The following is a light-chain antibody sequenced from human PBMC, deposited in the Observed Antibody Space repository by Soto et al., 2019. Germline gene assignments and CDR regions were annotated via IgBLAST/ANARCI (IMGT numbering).Light chain of an antibody. CDR3: AAWDDSLSGQV. CDR2: GNR. V-gene: IGLV1-40*01. CDR1: SSNLGAGYD. Sequence: QPVLTQPPSVSGAPGQRVTISCTGNSSNLGAGYDVHWYQQLPGAVPKLVIFGNRNRPSGVPERFSGSKSGTSASLAITGLQAEDEADYYCAAWDDSLSGQVFGGGTKVTVL. J-gene: IGLJ3*02.